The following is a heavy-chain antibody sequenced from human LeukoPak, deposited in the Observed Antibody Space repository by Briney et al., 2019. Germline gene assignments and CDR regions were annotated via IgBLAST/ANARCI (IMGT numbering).Heavy chain of an antibody. CDR2: MNPNSGNT. Sequence: ASVKVSCKASGYTFTSYDINWVRRATGQGLEWMGWMNPNSGNTGYAQKFQGRVTMTRNTSISTAYMELSSLRSEDTAVYYCASYYGSGSYPSIDWYFDLWGRGTLVTVSS. CDR1: GYTFTSYD. D-gene: IGHD3-10*01. V-gene: IGHV1-8*01. J-gene: IGHJ2*01. CDR3: ASYYGSGSYPSIDWYFDL.